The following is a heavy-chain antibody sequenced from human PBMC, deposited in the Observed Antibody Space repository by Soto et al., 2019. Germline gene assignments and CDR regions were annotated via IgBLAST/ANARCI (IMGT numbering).Heavy chain of an antibody. CDR3: AKDVGYCSGTNCYRAYYDGMDV. D-gene: IGHD2-2*01. CDR1: GYTFTTFG. CDR2: ISAYNGNT. J-gene: IGHJ6*02. V-gene: IGHV1-18*01. Sequence: ASVKVSCKASGYTFTTFGITWVRQAPGQGLEWMGWISAYNGNTNYAQKLQGRVTMTTDTSTSTAYMELRSLRGEDTAVYYCAKDVGYCSGTNCYRAYYDGMDVWGQGTTVTVSS.